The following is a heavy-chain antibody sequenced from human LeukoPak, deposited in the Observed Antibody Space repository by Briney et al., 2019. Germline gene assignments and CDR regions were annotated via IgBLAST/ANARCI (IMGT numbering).Heavy chain of an antibody. CDR2: ISGSCVRT. CDR1: GFTFSSYG. J-gene: IGHJ3*01. Sequence: GGSLRLSCAASGFTFSSYGMTWVRQAPGKGLEWVSGISGSCVRTDYADSVKGRFTISRDNAKNTLYLQVNSLGVEDTAVYYCAKGSREWELLDAFDFWGQGTMVTICS. CDR3: AKGSREWELLDAFDF. D-gene: IGHD1-26*01. V-gene: IGHV3-23*01.